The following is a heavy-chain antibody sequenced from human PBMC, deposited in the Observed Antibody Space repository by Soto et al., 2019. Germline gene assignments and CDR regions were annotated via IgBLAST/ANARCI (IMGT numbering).Heavy chain of an antibody. J-gene: IGHJ4*02. CDR1: GGSFSGYY. CDR2: INHSGST. V-gene: IGHV4-34*01. Sequence: SETLSLTCAVYGGSFSGYYWSWIRQPPGKGLEWIGEINHSGSTNYNPSLKSRVTISVGTSKNQFSLKLSSVTAADTAVYYCARAPYSSSSGLDYWGQGTLVTVSS. D-gene: IGHD6-6*01. CDR3: ARAPYSSSSGLDY.